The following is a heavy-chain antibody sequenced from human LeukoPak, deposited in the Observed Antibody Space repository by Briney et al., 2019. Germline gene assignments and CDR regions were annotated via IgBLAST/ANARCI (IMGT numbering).Heavy chain of an antibody. CDR2: IYNSEST. V-gene: IGHV4-59*01. CDR1: GDSISSYY. Sequence: PSETLSLTCTVSGDSISSYYWSWIRQPPGKGLEWIGYIYNSESTNYNPSLKSRLTISVDTSKNQVPLKPSSVTAADTAVYYRARTPYYYYMDVWGKGTTVTVSS. CDR3: ARTPYYYYMDV. J-gene: IGHJ6*03.